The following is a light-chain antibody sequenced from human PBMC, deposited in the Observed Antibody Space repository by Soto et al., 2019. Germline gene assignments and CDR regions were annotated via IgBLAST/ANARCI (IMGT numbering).Light chain of an antibody. CDR1: HSVSSN. V-gene: IGKV3-15*01. Sequence: EIVLTQSPATLSVSPGERATLSCRASHSVSSNLAWYQQRPGQAPRLLISGASTRATGIPARFSGSGSGTEFTLIISSLQSADFGVYYCQQYHNWPQTFGQGTKVEIK. CDR2: GAS. CDR3: QQYHNWPQT. J-gene: IGKJ1*01.